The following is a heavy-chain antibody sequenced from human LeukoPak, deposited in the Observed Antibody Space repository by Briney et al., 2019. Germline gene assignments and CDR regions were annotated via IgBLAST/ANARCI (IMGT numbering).Heavy chain of an antibody. Sequence: GGSLRLSCAASGFTFSSYGMHWVRQAPGKGLDWVAFIRNDGSNKYYADSVKGRFTISRDNSKNTLYLQMNSLRGEDTAVYYCAKDQGSGAFDYWGQGTLVTVSS. CDR1: GFTFSSYG. J-gene: IGHJ4*02. CDR2: IRNDGSNK. CDR3: AKDQGSGAFDY. V-gene: IGHV3-30*02. D-gene: IGHD6-19*01.